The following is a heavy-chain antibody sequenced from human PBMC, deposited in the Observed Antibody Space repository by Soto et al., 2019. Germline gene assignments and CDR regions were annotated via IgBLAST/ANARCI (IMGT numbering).Heavy chain of an antibody. CDR3: ARLGGYYQAFDS. CDR1: GGSFSGYY. J-gene: IGHJ4*02. V-gene: IGHV4-34*01. CDR2: INHSGRT. D-gene: IGHD3-22*01. Sequence: PSETLSLTCAVYGGSFSGYYWSWIRQPPGKGLEWIGEINHSGRTNYNPSLKSRVTISVDSSKSQFSLKLDSVTAADTAVYYCARLGGYYQAFDSWGQGTLVTVSS.